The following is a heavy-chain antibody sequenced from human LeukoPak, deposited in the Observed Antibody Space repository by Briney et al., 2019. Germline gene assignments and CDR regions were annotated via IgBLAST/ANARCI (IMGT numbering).Heavy chain of an antibody. Sequence: GGSLRLSCAASGFTFSSYEMNWVRQAPGKGLEGVSYISSSGAIIYYTDSVGGRFTISRDNAENSLYLQMNSLRADDTAVYYCARGAVTLFWGQGTLVTVSS. J-gene: IGHJ4*02. CDR1: GFTFSSYE. CDR3: ARGAVTLF. D-gene: IGHD4-17*01. CDR2: ISSSGAII. V-gene: IGHV3-48*03.